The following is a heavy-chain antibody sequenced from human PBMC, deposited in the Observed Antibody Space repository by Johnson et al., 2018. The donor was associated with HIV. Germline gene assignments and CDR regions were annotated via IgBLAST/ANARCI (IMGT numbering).Heavy chain of an antibody. V-gene: IGHV3-33*01. J-gene: IGHJ3*02. CDR3: ARRTVVTPGAFDI. CDR1: GFTFSTSG. Sequence: QVLLVESGGGVVQPGRSLRLSCAASGFTFSTSGMHWVRQAPGKGLEWVAVMWYDGSNKYYAASVKGRFTISRDNSKNTLYLQMNSRKVEDTAVYYCARRTVVTPGAFDIWGQGTMVTVSS. CDR2: MWYDGSNK. D-gene: IGHD4-23*01.